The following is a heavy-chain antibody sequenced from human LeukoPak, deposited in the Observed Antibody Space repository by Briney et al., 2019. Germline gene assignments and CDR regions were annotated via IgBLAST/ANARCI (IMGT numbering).Heavy chain of an antibody. J-gene: IGHJ4*02. V-gene: IGHV3-7*05. D-gene: IGHD5-12*01. CDR2: IKDDGSGK. CDR1: GFXFSNYW. CDR3: ARYSGNQYSFHY. Sequence: GGSLRLSCEASGFXFSNYWMSWVRQAPGKGLEWVANIKDDGSGKYYVDSVKGRLTISRDNAEKTLYLQMNSLRAEDTAVYYCARYSGNQYSFHYWGQGTLVTVSS.